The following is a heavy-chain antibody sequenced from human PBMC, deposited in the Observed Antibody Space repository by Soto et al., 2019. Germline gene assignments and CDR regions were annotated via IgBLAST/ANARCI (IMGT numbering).Heavy chain of an antibody. V-gene: IGHV1-18*01. CDR1: GGTFSSYA. Sequence: ASVEVSCKASGGTFSSYAISWVRQAPGQGLEWMGWISAYNVNTNYAQKLQGRVTMTTDTSTSTAYMELRSLRSDDTAVYSCARGIVGATNPFDYWGQGTLVTVSS. D-gene: IGHD1-26*01. CDR3: ARGIVGATNPFDY. J-gene: IGHJ4*02. CDR2: ISAYNVNT.